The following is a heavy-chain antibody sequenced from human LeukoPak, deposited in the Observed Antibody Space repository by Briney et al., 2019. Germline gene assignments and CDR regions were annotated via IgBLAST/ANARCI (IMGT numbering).Heavy chain of an antibody. Sequence: GGSLRLSCAASGFNFSSYNMNWVRQAPGKGLEWVSYISDSSTTIYYADSVKGRFTISRDNAKNSLYLQMNSLRAEDTAVYYCAREKSVRSSSWCFGEYWGQGTLVTVSS. CDR3: AREKSVRSSSWCFGEY. CDR2: ISDSSTTI. D-gene: IGHD6-13*01. V-gene: IGHV3-48*04. CDR1: GFNFSSYN. J-gene: IGHJ4*02.